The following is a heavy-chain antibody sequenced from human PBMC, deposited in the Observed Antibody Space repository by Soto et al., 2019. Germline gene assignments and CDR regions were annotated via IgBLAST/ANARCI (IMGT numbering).Heavy chain of an antibody. Sequence: LRRSCAASGFTFSSYSMNWVRQAPGKGLEWVSSISSSSSYIYYADSVKGRFTISRDNAKNSLYLQMNSLRAEDTAVYYCASLLLTGYYAAFDIWGQGTMVTVSS. V-gene: IGHV3-21*01. CDR2: ISSSSSYI. CDR3: ASLLLTGYYAAFDI. J-gene: IGHJ3*02. CDR1: GFTFSSYS. D-gene: IGHD3-9*01.